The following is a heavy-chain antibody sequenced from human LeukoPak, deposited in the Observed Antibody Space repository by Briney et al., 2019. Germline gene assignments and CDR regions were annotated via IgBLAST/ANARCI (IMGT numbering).Heavy chain of an antibody. CDR2: IHASGST. CDR1: GGSISSGSYY. Sequence: TLSLTCTVSGGSISSGSYYWSWIRQPAGEGLEWIGRIHASGSTNYNPSLKSRVTILLDTSKNQISLKLSAVAPSNTIVEEGSRRQPGNAFYIWGQETMVTVSS. J-gene: IGHJ3*02. D-gene: IGHD5-18*01. V-gene: IGHV4-61*02. CDR3: SRRQPGNAFYI.